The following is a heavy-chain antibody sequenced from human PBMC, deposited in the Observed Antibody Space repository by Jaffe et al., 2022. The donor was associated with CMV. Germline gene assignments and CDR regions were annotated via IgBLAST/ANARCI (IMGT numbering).Heavy chain of an antibody. CDR2: IWYDGTNK. CDR3: ARGVGGRDLDY. J-gene: IGHJ4*02. V-gene: IGHV3-33*08. D-gene: IGHD3-10*01. CDR1: GFSFSDFG. Sequence: QVRLVESGGDVVQPGRSLTLSCAASGFSFSDFGMHWVRQAPGKGLEWAAVIWYDGTNKNYADPVKGRFTISRDNSKNMLYLQMNSLTADDTAVYYCARGVGGRDLDYWGQGTLVTVSS.